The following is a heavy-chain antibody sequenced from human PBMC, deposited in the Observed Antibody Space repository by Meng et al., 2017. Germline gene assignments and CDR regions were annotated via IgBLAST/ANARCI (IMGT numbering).Heavy chain of an antibody. V-gene: IGHV6-1*01. CDR2: TYYRSKWYN. CDR1: GDSVSSHSAA. D-gene: IGHD1-1*01. CDR3: ARLRFGTAPYYYYGMDV. Sequence: SCAISGDSVSSHSAAWNWIRQSPSRGLEWLGRTYYRSKWYNDYAVSVKSRITINPDTSKNQFSLQLNSVTPEDTAVYYCARLRFGTAPYYYYGMDVWGQGTTVTVSS. J-gene: IGHJ6*02.